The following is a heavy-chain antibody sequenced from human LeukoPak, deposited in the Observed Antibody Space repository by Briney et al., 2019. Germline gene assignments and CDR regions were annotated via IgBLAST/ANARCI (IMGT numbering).Heavy chain of an antibody. CDR2: IYSGGST. J-gene: IGHJ4*02. CDR3: ATARNTAYRYDY. CDR1: EFSVSNNY. V-gene: IGHV3-53*05. D-gene: IGHD1-14*01. Sequence: GGSLRLSCAASEFSVSNNYMSWVRQAPGKGLEWVSVIYSGGSTYYADSVKGRFTISRDNSKNTLYLQMNNLRAEDTAVYYCATARNTAYRYDYWGQGTLVTVSS.